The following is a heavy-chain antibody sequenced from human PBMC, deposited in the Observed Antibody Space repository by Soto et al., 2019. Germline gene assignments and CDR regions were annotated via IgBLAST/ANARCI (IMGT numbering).Heavy chain of an antibody. CDR1: GGSISSYY. CDR2: IYYSGST. Sequence: QVQLQESGPGLVKPSETLSLTCTVSGGSISSYYWSWIRQPPGKGLEWIGYIYYSGSTNYNPSLKSRVTISVDTSKNQFSLKLSSVTAADTAVYYCARSLPLLAAAGYYYGMDVWGQGTTVTVSS. V-gene: IGHV4-59*01. CDR3: ARSLPLLAAAGYYYGMDV. D-gene: IGHD6-13*01. J-gene: IGHJ6*02.